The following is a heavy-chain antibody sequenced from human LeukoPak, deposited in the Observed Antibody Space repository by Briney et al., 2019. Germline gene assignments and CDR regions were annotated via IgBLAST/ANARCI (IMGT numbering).Heavy chain of an antibody. CDR3: ARQSRVPHSGSWYTF. CDR1: GYSFTSYW. CDR2: IYPDDSDT. D-gene: IGHD6-13*01. Sequence: GESLKISCKGSGYSFTSYWIDWVRQMPGKGLEWMGSIYPDDSDTRYSPSFQGQVTISTDKSISTAYLQWSSLKASDTAMYYCARQSRVPHSGSWYTFWGQGTLVTVSS. V-gene: IGHV5-51*01. J-gene: IGHJ4*02.